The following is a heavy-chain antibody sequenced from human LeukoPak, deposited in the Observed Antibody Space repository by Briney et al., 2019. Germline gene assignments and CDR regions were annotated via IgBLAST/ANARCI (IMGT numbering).Heavy chain of an antibody. J-gene: IGHJ6*02. V-gene: IGHV3-21*01. D-gene: IGHD1-26*01. Sequence: PGGSLRLSCAASGFTFSSYSMNWVRQSPGKGLEWFSSISSSSRYIDYADSVKGRFTISRDNAKNSLYLQMNSLRAEDTAAYYCARAFGSIVGALHYYYGMDVWGQGTTVSVSS. CDR3: ARAFGSIVGALHYYYGMDV. CDR1: GFTFSSYS. CDR2: ISSSSRYI.